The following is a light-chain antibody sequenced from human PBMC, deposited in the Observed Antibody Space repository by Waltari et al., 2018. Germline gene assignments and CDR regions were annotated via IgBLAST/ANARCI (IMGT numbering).Light chain of an antibody. CDR1: QNIRNY. J-gene: IGKJ3*01. Sequence: DIQMPQSPSSLSASVGDRETITCQSSQNIRNYLNWYQQKPGKAPKVLIYGASNLETGVPSRFSGSGSGTHFTFTISSLQPEDIATYYCQQYDNLLFTFGPGTKVDIK. CDR2: GAS. CDR3: QQYDNLLFT. V-gene: IGKV1-33*01.